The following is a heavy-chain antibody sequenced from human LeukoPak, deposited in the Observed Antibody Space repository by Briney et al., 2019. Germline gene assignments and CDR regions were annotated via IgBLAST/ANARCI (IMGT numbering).Heavy chain of an antibody. V-gene: IGHV3-11*05. CDR2: ISNSGSYT. Sequence: GGSLRLSCAVSGLSFSDSYMSWIRQAPGKGLEWVSYISNSGSYTAYADSVQGRFTVSRDNARNSLYLQLNSLRAEDTAVYYCARGGYRYDFFNLDYWGQGTLVTVSS. J-gene: IGHJ4*02. CDR1: GLSFSDSY. CDR3: ARGGYRYDFFNLDY. D-gene: IGHD5-18*01.